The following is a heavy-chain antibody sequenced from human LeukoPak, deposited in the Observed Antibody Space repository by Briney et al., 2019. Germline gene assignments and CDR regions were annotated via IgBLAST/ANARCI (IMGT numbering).Heavy chain of an antibody. CDR2: IFYSENT. D-gene: IGHD3-9*01. CDR1: GGSLSSYY. V-gene: IGHV4-59*12. J-gene: IGHJ4*02. Sequence: SETLSLTCTVSGGSLSSYYWSWIRQPPGKGLEWIGYIFYSENTNYNPSLKSRVTISVDTSKNQFSLKLSSVTAADTAVYYCARAPVNYDILTGYPYYFDYWGQGTLVTVSS. CDR3: ARAPVNYDILTGYPYYFDY.